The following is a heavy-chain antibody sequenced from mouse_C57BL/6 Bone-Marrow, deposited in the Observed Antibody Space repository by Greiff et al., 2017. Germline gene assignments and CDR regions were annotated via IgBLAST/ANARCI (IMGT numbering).Heavy chain of an antibody. CDR2: ISNGGGST. V-gene: IGHV5-12*01. CDR3: ARHYYGSRYAMDY. CDR1: GFTFSDYY. Sequence: EVKLMESGGGLVQPGGSLKLSCAASGFTFSDYYMYWVRQTPEKRLEWVAYISNGGGSTYYPDTVKGRFTISRDNAKNTLYLQMSRLKSEDTAMYYCARHYYGSRYAMDYWGQGTSVTVSS. D-gene: IGHD1-1*01. J-gene: IGHJ4*01.